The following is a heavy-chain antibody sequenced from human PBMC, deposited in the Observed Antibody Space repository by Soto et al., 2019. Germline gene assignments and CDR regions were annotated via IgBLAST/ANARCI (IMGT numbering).Heavy chain of an antibody. Sequence: GGSLRLSCAASGFIFKMYWMHWVRQSPGKGLVWISRIYNDGTYSDYTDSVRGRFTISRDNVNDTLYLQMNNLRAEDSGLYYCTRGPRPISTGTGAYWGQGTQVTVSS. CDR1: GFIFKMYW. J-gene: IGHJ4*02. CDR2: IYNDGTYS. CDR3: TRGPRPISTGTGAY. D-gene: IGHD3-10*01. V-gene: IGHV3-74*01.